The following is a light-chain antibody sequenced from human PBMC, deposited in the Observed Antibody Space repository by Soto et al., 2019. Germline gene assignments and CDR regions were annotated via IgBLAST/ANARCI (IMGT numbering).Light chain of an antibody. CDR1: QSVSSN. J-gene: IGKJ5*01. CDR3: QQFHNWPPIT. CDR2: GAS. V-gene: IGKV3-15*01. Sequence: EIVLTQSPGTLSVSPGERATLSCRASQSVSSNLAWYQQKPGQAPRLLIYGASTRATGIPDRFSGSGSGTEFTLTISSLQSEDFAVYYCQQFHNWPPITFGQGTRLEI.